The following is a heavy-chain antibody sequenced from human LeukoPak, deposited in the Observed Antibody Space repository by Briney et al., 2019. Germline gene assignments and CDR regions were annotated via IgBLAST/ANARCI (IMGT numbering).Heavy chain of an antibody. Sequence: ASVKVSCKASGYTFTSYDINWVRQAPGQGLEWMGWMNPNSGNTGYAQKFQGRVTMTRNTSISTAYMELSSLRSEDTAVYYCARGGRGFWSGYSTGFDYWGQGTLVTVSS. J-gene: IGHJ4*02. D-gene: IGHD3-3*01. CDR3: ARGGRGFWSGYSTGFDY. CDR1: GYTFTSYD. CDR2: MNPNSGNT. V-gene: IGHV1-8*01.